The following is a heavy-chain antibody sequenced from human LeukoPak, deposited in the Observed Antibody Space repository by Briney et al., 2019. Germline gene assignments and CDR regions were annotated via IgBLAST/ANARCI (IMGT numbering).Heavy chain of an antibody. V-gene: IGHV1-2*02. CDR3: ARGEMSSGYYCYLRTDFDY. J-gene: IGHJ4*02. CDR2: INPNSGGT. D-gene: IGHD3-22*01. CDR1: GYTFTGYY. Sequence: GASVKVSCKASGYTFTGYYMHWVRQAPGQGLEWMGWINPNSGGTNYAQKFQGRVTMTRDTSISTAYMELSRLRSDDTAVYYCARGEMSSGYYCYLRTDFDYWGQGTLVTVSS.